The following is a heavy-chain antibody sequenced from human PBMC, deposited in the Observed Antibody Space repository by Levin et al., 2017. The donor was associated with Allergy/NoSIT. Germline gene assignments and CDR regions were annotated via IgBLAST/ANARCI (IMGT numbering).Heavy chain of an antibody. CDR2: ISGSGGST. Sequence: PGGSLRLSCAASGFTFSSYAMSWVRQAPGKGLEWVSAISGSGGSTYYADSVKGRFTISRDNSKNTLYLQMNSLRAEDTAVYYCAKDLAPDYGGDDAFDIWGQGTMVTVSS. CDR3: AKDLAPDYGGDDAFDI. J-gene: IGHJ3*02. CDR1: GFTFSSYA. V-gene: IGHV3-23*01. D-gene: IGHD4-23*01.